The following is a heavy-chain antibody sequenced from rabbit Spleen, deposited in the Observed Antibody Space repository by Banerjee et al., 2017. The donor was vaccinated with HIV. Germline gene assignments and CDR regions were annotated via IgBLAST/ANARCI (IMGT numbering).Heavy chain of an antibody. J-gene: IGHJ6*01. D-gene: IGHD1-1*01. Sequence: QSLEESGGGLVQPEGSLALTCKASGFDLSSSDYICWVRQAPGKGLEWISCIAGSSSGFTYSATWAKGRFTISKTSSTTVTLQMTRLTAADTATYFCARDTSSSFSSYGMDLWGPGTLVTVS. CDR3: ARDTSSSFSSYGMDL. V-gene: IGHV1S40*01. CDR1: GFDLSSSDY. CDR2: IAGSSSGFT.